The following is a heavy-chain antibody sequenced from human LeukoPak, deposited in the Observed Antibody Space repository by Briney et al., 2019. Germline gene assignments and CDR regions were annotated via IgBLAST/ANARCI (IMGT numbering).Heavy chain of an antibody. D-gene: IGHD5-24*01. V-gene: IGHV4-59*08. J-gene: IGHJ6*02. CDR3: ARHPRDGYNSPYFYYGVAV. Sequence: PSETLSLTCSVSGGSISRYYWSWIRQPPGKGLEGIGDIYYNASTNYNPSLKSRVTISVDTSKNQFSLTLSSVTAADTAVYYCARHPRDGYNSPYFYYGVAVWGHGTTVTVSS. CDR1: GGSISRYY. CDR2: IYYNAST.